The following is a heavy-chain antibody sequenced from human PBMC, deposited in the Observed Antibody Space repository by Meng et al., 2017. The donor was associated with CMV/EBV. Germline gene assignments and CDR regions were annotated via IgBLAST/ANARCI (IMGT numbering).Heavy chain of an antibody. CDR3: ARGGDCSSTSCYMEKWFFPLQQVYGMDV. Sequence: GESLKISCQASGYTFTSYDINWVRQATGQGLEWMGWMNPNSGNTGYAQKFQGRVTITRNTSISTAYMELSSLRSEDTAVYYCARGGDCSSTSCYMEKWFFPLQQVYGMDVWGQGTTVTVSS. V-gene: IGHV1-8*03. CDR2: MNPNSGNT. J-gene: IGHJ6*02. D-gene: IGHD2-2*02. CDR1: GYTFTSYD.